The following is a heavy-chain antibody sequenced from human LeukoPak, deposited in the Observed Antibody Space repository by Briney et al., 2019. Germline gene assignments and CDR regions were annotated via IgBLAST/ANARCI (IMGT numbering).Heavy chain of an antibody. D-gene: IGHD1-14*01. V-gene: IGHV5-51*01. CDR2: IYPGDSDT. J-gene: IGHJ4*02. CDR3: ARAHHHPNAHFDY. CDR1: GGTFSSYA. Sequence: KVSCKASGGTFSSYAISWVRQMPGKGLEWMGIIYPGDSDTRYSPSFQGQVTISADESISTAYLQWSSLKASDTAMYYCARAHHHPNAHFDYWGQGTLVTVSS.